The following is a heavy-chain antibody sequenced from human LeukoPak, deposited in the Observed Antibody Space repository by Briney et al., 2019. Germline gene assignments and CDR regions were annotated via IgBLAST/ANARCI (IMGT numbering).Heavy chain of an antibody. V-gene: IGHV3-33*08. CDR3: AGGDRNGWYFYY. J-gene: IGHJ4*02. CDR1: GFTFSSFS. CDR2: IRYDGSNK. D-gene: IGHD6-19*01. Sequence: EPGGSLRLSCAASGFTFSSFSMNWVRQAPGKGLEWVAFIRYDGSNKYYADSVKGRFTISRDNTKNTLYLQMNSLRAEDTALYLCAGGDRNGWYFYYWGQGTLVTVSS.